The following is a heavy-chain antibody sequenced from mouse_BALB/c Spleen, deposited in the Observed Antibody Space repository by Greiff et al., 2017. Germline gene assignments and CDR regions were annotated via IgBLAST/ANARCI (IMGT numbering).Heavy chain of an antibody. CDR3: ARYYGNYWFAY. D-gene: IGHD2-1*01. V-gene: IGHV2-9*02. CDR1: GFSLTSYG. Sequence: VQLQESGPGLVAPSQSLSITCTVSGFSLTSYGVHWVRQPPGKGLEWLGVIWAGGSTNYNSALMSRLSISKDNSKSQVFLKMNSLQTEDTAMYYCARYYGNYWFAYWGQGTLVTVSA. CDR2: IWAGGST. J-gene: IGHJ3*01.